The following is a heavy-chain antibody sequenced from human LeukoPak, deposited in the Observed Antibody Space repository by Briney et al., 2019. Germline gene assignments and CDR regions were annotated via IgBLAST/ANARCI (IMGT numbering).Heavy chain of an antibody. CDR1: GFTFSSYA. J-gene: IGHJ5*02. V-gene: IGHV3-30*04. CDR2: ISYDGSNK. CDR3: ARDGVLWFGEFALANWFGP. Sequence: GRSLRISCAASGFTFSSYAMHWVRQAPGQGLEWVAVISYDGSNKYYADSVKGRFTISRDNSKNTLYLQMNSLRAEGTALYYCARDGVLWFGEFALANWFGPWGQGTLVTVFS. D-gene: IGHD3-10*01.